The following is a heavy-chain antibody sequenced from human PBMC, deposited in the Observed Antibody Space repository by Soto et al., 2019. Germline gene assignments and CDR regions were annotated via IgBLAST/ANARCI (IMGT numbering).Heavy chain of an antibody. CDR2: IWYDGSNK. V-gene: IGHV3-33*01. D-gene: IGHD2-15*01. Sequence: PGGSLRLSCAASGFTFSSYGMHWVRQAPGKGLEWVAVIWYDGSNKYYADSVKGRFTISRDNSKNTLYLQMNSLRAEDTAVYYCAQGYCSGGSCKKLNYYYGMDVWGPGTTVTVYS. J-gene: IGHJ6*02. CDR3: AQGYCSGGSCKKLNYYYGMDV. CDR1: GFTFSSYG.